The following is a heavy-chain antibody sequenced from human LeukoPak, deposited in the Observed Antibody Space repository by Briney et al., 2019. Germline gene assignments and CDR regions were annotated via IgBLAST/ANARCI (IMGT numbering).Heavy chain of an antibody. CDR3: ARPLTTVRVADAFDI. D-gene: IGHD4-17*01. CDR2: IKQDGSEK. V-gene: IGHV3-7*01. J-gene: IGHJ3*02. CDR1: RFTFSTYG. Sequence: GGSLRLSCAASRFTFSTYGMHWVRQAPGKGLEWVANIKQDGSEKYYVDSVKGRFTISRDNAKNSLYLQMNSLRAEDTAVYYCARPLTTVRVADAFDIWGQGTMVTVSS.